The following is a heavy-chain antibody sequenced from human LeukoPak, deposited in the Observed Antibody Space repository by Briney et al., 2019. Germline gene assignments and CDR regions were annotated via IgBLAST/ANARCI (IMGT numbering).Heavy chain of an antibody. CDR1: GGSISSYY. V-gene: IGHV4-59*01. J-gene: IGHJ4*02. CDR2: IYYSGST. D-gene: IGHD3-10*01. CDR3: ARAGITMVRGPISD. Sequence: PSETLSLTCTVSGGSISSYYWSWIRQPPGKGLKWIGYIYYSGSTNYNPPLKSRVTISVDTSKNQFSLKLSSVTAADTAVYYCARAGITMVRGPISDWGQGTLVTVSS.